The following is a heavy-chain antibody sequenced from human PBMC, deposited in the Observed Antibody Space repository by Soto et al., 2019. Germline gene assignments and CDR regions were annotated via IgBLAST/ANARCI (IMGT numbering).Heavy chain of an antibody. J-gene: IGHJ6*02. V-gene: IGHV1-3*01. CDR1: GYTFTSYA. CDR2: INAGNGNT. D-gene: IGHD1-26*01. CDR3: ARGGSYRSIYYYYGMDV. Sequence: GASVKVSCKASGYTFTSYAMHWVRQAPGQRLEWMGWINAGNGNTKYSQKFQGRVTITRDTSASTAYMELSSLRSEDTAVYYCARGGSYRSIYYYYGMDVWGQGTTVTVSS.